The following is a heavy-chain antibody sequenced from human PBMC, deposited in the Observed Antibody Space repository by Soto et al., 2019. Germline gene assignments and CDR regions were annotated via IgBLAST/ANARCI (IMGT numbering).Heavy chain of an antibody. V-gene: IGHV3-74*03. CDR1: GFTFGDYW. Sequence: AGGSLRLSCAASGFTFGDYWMHWVRQPPGKGPEWVSRMTGDGRTTQYADSVKGRFTASRDNAKSTLYLQMNSLRAEDTAVYYCATAEVDYWGPGTLVTVLL. CDR3: ATAEVDY. J-gene: IGHJ4*02. CDR2: MTGDGRTT.